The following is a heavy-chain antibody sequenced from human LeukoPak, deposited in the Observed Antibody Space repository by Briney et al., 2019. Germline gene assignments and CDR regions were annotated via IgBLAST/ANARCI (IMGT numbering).Heavy chain of an antibody. CDR2: IKEGGSKK. CDR1: GFTFSDYW. CDR3: ARKFPVDY. J-gene: IGHJ4*02. Sequence: GGSLRLSCSASGFTFSDYWMSWVRQAPGKGLEWVANIKEGGSKKHHVDSVKGRFTIYRDNSKNSLYLQMNSLRVEDTAVYYCARKFPVDYWGQGTLVTVSS. V-gene: IGHV3-7*01.